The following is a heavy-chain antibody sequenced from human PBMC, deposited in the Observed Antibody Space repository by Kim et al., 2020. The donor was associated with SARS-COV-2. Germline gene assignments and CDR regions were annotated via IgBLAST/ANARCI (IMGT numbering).Heavy chain of an antibody. CDR3: AKDLSGPYSPIDF. J-gene: IGHJ4*02. CDR1: GFTFSSYA. V-gene: IGHV3-23*01. Sequence: GGSLRLSCTASGFTFSSYAMTWVRQAPGKGLEWVSVISGGSENTYYIDSVKGRFTISRDNSKNTLYLQMNSLRAEDTAVYYCAKDLSGPYSPIDFWGQGALVTVSS. D-gene: IGHD3-10*01. CDR2: ISGGSENT.